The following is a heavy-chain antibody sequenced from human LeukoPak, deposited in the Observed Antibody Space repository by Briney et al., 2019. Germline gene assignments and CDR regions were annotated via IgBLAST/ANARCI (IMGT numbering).Heavy chain of an antibody. D-gene: IGHD6-19*01. CDR3: ASSSGWYVY. V-gene: IGHV4-39*01. CDR2: IYYSGST. CDR1: GGSISSSSYY. Sequence: SETLSLTCTVSGGSISSSSYYWGWLRQPPGKGLEWIGSIYYSGSTYYNPSLKSLVTISVDTSKNPFSLKLSSVTAADTAVYYCASSSGWYVYWGQGTLVTVSS. J-gene: IGHJ4*02.